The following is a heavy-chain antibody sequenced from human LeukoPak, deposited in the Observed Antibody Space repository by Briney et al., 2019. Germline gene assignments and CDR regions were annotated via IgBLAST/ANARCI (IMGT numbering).Heavy chain of an antibody. V-gene: IGHV3-30*18. Sequence: PGGSLRLSCVGSGFSFGGYAMHWVRQAPGKGLAWVGGISFDGSNQYYADSVKGRFTISRDNSNDTLYLQMNSLRAEDTAVYYCAKVARVTVAGRKPLYYFDYWGQGTLVTVSS. CDR2: ISFDGSNQ. J-gene: IGHJ4*02. D-gene: IGHD6-19*01. CDR1: GFSFGGYA. CDR3: AKVARVTVAGRKPLYYFDY.